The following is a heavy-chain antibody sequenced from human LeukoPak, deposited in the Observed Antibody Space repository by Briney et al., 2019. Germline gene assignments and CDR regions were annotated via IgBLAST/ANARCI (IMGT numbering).Heavy chain of an antibody. CDR1: GGSISSYY. J-gene: IGHJ5*02. CDR2: IYYSGST. V-gene: IGHV4-59*08. CDR3: ASTGYDSSET. Sequence: SETLSLTCTVSGGSISSYYWSWIRQPPGKGLEWIGYIYYSGSTNYNPSLKSRVTVSVDTSKNQFSLKLSSVTAADTAVYYCASTGYDSSETWGQGTLVTVSS. D-gene: IGHD3-22*01.